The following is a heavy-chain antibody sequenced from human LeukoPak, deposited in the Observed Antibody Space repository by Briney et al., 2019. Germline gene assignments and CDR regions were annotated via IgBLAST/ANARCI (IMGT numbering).Heavy chain of an antibody. V-gene: IGHV4-30-4*01. CDR1: GGSISSGDYY. CDR2: IYYSGST. Sequence: SETLSLTCTVSGGSISSGDYYWSWIRQPPGKGLEWIGYIYYSGSTYYNPSLKSRVTISVDTSKNQFSLKLSSVTAADTAVYYCARGGTLVVPAAASYYYYYYGMDVWGQGTTVTVSS. D-gene: IGHD2-2*01. CDR3: ARGGTLVVPAAASYYYYYYGMDV. J-gene: IGHJ6*02.